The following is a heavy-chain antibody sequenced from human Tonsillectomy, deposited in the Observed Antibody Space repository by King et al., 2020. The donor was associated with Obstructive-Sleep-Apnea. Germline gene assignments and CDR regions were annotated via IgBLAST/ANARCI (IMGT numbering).Heavy chain of an antibody. CDR2: ISSSSSYI. J-gene: IGHJ4*02. CDR1: GFTFCSYS. V-gene: IGHV3-21*01. CDR3: ARVPGGGY. D-gene: IGHD3-10*01. Sequence: VQLVESGGGLVKPGGSLRLSCSASGFTFCSYSMNCVRQAPGKGLEWVLSISSSSSYIYYADSVKGRFTISRDNAKNSLSLQMNSLRAEDTAVYYCARVPGGGYWGQGTLVTVSS.